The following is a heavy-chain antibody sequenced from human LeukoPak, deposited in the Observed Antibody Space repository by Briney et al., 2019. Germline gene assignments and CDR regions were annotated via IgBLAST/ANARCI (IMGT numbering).Heavy chain of an antibody. J-gene: IGHJ6*03. CDR2: IRSKAYGGTT. V-gene: IGHV3-49*04. CDR1: GFTFINAW. CDR3: TRDSHEDIVVVPAARDYYYMDV. Sequence: PGGSLRLSCAASGFTFINAWMAWVRQAPGKGLEWVGFIRSKAYGGTTEYAASVKGRFTISRDDSKSIAYLQMNSLKTEDTAVYYCTRDSHEDIVVVPAARDYYYMDVWGKGTTVTVSS. D-gene: IGHD2-2*01.